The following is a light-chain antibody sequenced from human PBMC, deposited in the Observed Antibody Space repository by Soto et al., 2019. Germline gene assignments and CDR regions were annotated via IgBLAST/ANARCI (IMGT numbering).Light chain of an antibody. CDR1: QSISSW. CDR2: KAS. J-gene: IGKJ1*01. CDR3: QQYSSYWT. V-gene: IGKV1-5*03. Sequence: DSQMTQSPSTLSASVGDRVTITCRASQSISSWFAWYQQKPGKAPKLLIYKASSSESGVPSRLSGSGSGTEFTLTISSLQPDDSATYYCQQYSSYWTFGQGTKVDI.